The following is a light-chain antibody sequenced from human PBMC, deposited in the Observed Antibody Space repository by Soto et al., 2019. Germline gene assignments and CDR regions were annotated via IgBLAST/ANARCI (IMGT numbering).Light chain of an antibody. J-gene: IGLJ2*01. CDR2: EGD. Sequence: QSALTQPASVSGSLGQSITIPCTGTSSDVGTSKLISWYQQYPRQAPKLIIHEGDKRPSGVSSRFSGSLSGNTASLTISGLQGEDEAEYYCCSYPGYGTVKFGGGTKLTVL. CDR3: CSYPGYGTVK. V-gene: IGLV2-23*01. CDR1: SSDVGTSKL.